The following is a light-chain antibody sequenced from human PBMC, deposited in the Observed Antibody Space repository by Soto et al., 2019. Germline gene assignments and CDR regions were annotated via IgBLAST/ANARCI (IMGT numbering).Light chain of an antibody. Sequence: QSALTQPASVSGSPGQSITISCTGTSSDVGGYNYVSWYQQHPGKAPKLMMYDVSNRPSGVSDRFSGSKSGNTASLTISGLQAEEEADYYCSAYTSSSTHVVFGGGTKLTVL. CDR1: SSDVGGYNY. V-gene: IGLV2-14*01. CDR3: SAYTSSSTHVV. J-gene: IGLJ2*01. CDR2: DVS.